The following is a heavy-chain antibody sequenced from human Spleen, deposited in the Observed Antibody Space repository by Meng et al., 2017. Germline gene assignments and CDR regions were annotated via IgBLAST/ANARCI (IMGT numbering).Heavy chain of an antibody. Sequence: GESLKISCAASGLTVSTNYMNWVRQAPGKGLEWVSVLYSGGSTYYADSVKGRFTISRDNSKNTLYLQMNSLRAEDTALYYCARDKWFGEFPFDYWGQGTLVTVSS. CDR1: GLTVSTNY. CDR3: ARDKWFGEFPFDY. CDR2: LYSGGST. J-gene: IGHJ4*02. D-gene: IGHD3-10*01. V-gene: IGHV3-53*01.